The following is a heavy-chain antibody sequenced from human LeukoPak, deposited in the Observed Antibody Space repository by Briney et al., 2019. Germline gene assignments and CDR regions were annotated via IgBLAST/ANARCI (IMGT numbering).Heavy chain of an antibody. D-gene: IGHD3-10*01. CDR1: GFTFRTYS. CDR2: ISSSGTII. Sequence: GGSLRLSCAASGFTFRTYSMNWVRQAPGKGLEWVSYISSSGTIIYYADSLKGRFTISRDNAKNSLYLQINSLRAEDTAVYYCARDSGFTMVRGAIDPWGQGTLVTVSS. J-gene: IGHJ5*02. CDR3: ARDSGFTMVRGAIDP. V-gene: IGHV3-48*01.